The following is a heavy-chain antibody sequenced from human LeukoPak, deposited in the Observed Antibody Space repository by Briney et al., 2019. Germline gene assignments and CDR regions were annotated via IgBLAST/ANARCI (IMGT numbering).Heavy chain of an antibody. CDR2: IWFDGSNK. D-gene: IGHD5-12*01. CDR3: ARGPSAYPKCFDY. CDR1: GFTFSSYG. V-gene: IGHV3-33*01. J-gene: IGHJ4*02. Sequence: GRSLRLSCAASGFTFSSYGMHWVRQAPGKGLEWVAVIWFDGSNKFYRDSVKGRFTISRDNSKNTLYLQMNSLRAEDTAVYYCARGPSAYPKCFDYWGQGTLVTVSS.